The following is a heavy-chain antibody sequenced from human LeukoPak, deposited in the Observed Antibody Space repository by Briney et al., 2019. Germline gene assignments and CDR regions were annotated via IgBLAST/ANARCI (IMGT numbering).Heavy chain of an antibody. D-gene: IGHD4-23*01. Sequence: GGSLRLSCAASGFTFSSYWMHWVRQAPGKGLVCVSRINSDGSSTTYADSVKGRFTISRDNAKNTLYLQMNSLRAEDTAVNYCARALSYGGNINWFDPWGQGTLVTVSS. CDR2: INSDGSST. J-gene: IGHJ5*02. V-gene: IGHV3-74*03. CDR3: ARALSYGGNINWFDP. CDR1: GFTFSSYW.